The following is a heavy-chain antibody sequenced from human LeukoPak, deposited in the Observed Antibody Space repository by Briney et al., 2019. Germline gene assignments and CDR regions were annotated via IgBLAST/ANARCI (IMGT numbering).Heavy chain of an antibody. V-gene: IGHV3-53*01. J-gene: IGHJ4*02. CDR2: FYSGGSK. CDR3: AKDLISHRGVGSSEKVDY. D-gene: IGHD3-10*01. CDR1: GFTVSRNY. Sequence: GGSLRLSCAASGFTVSRNYMRWVRQAPGKGREWVSVFYSGGSKYYAGPVKGRFTISRDNSKNTLYLQMNSLRAEDTALYYCAKDLISHRGVGSSEKVDYWGPGTLVIV.